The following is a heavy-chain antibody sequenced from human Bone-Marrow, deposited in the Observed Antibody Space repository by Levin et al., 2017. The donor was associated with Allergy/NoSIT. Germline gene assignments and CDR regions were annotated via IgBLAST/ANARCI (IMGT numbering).Heavy chain of an antibody. CDR3: AIERSITIFGVVPTKTFDY. D-gene: IGHD3-3*01. CDR2: INPNSGDT. J-gene: IGHJ4*02. Sequence: GESLKISCKASGYTFTGYYLHWVRQAPGQGLEWMGWINPNSGDTNSAQKFQGRVTMTRDTSITTAYMELSRLTSDDTAVYYCAIERSITIFGVVPTKTFDYWGQGTLVTVSS. CDR1: GYTFTGYY. V-gene: IGHV1-2*02.